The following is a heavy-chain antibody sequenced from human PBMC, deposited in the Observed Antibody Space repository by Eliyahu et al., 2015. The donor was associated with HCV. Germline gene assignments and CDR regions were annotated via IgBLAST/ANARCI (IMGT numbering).Heavy chain of an antibody. Sequence: SWIRQSPGRGLEWIGEITQSGSTNYNPSLKGRLAISVDTSKSQFSLTLSSVSAADTGVYYCAGLRGVIFYNYHAMDVWGQGTTVAVSS. J-gene: IGHJ6*02. V-gene: IGHV4-34*01. CDR2: ITQSGST. D-gene: IGHD3-10*01. CDR3: AGLRGVIFYNYHAMDV.